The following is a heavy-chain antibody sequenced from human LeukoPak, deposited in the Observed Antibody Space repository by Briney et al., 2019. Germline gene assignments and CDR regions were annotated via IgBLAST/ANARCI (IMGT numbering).Heavy chain of an antibody. CDR3: ARVSLIIIENYYDSSGYRY. CDR1: GYTFTGYY. CDR2: INPNSGGT. V-gene: IGHV1-2*02. J-gene: IGHJ4*02. D-gene: IGHD3-22*01. Sequence: ASVKVSCKASGYTFTGYYMHWVRQAPGQGLEWMGWINPNSGGTNYAQKFQGRVTMTRDTSISTAYMELRSLRSDDTAVYYCARVSLIIIENYYDSSGYRYWGQGTLVTVSS.